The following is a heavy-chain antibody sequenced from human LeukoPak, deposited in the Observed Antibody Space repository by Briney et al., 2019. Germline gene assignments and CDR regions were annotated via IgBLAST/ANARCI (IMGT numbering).Heavy chain of an antibody. D-gene: IGHD3/OR15-3a*01. CDR3: ARWTASGPAD. Sequence: SETLSLTCTVSGGSISSGDYYWNWIRQPPGKGLEWIGNIYYSWSAYYNPSLKSRLIISLDTSNNQFSLKLSSVTAADTAVYYCARWTASGPADWGQGTLVTASS. J-gene: IGHJ4*02. V-gene: IGHV4-30-4*01. CDR2: IYYSWSA. CDR1: GGSISSGDYY.